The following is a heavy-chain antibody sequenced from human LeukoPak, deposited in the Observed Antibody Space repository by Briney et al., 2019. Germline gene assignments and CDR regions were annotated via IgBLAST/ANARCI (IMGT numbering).Heavy chain of an antibody. CDR2: VSYDGSNE. V-gene: IGHV3-30*14. CDR3: ARGSYYDSSGYHDY. CDR1: GFAFSSHF. D-gene: IGHD3-22*01. J-gene: IGHJ4*02. Sequence: GGSLRLSCAASGFAFSSHFMHWVRQAPGKGLEWVTSVSYDGSNEYYADSVKGRFTISRDNSKNTLYLQMNSLRAEDTAVYYCARGSYYDSSGYHDYWGQGTLVTVSS.